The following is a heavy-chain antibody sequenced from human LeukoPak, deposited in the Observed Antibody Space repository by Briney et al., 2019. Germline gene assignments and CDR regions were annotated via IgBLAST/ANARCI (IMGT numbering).Heavy chain of an antibody. CDR1: GFTFSSYG. J-gene: IGHJ4*02. CDR2: IRYDGSNK. Sequence: GGSLRLSCAASGFTFSSYGMHWVRQAPGKGLEWVAFIRYDGSNKYYADSVKGRFTISRDNSKNTLYLQMNSLRAEDTAVYYCAKDGETSYDFWSGYYTDYWGQGTLVTVSS. CDR3: AKDGETSYDFWSGYYTDY. V-gene: IGHV3-30*02. D-gene: IGHD3-3*01.